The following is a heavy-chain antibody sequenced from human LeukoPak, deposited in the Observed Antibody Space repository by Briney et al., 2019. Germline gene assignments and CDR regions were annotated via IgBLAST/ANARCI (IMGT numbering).Heavy chain of an antibody. CDR1: GFTFSSYD. J-gene: IGHJ6*02. CDR2: IGTAGDT. Sequence: PGGSLRLSCAASGFTFSSYDMHWVRQATGEGLEWVSAIGTAGDTYYPGSVKGRFTISRENAKNSLYLQMNSLRAGDTAVYYCARGPRGYSYGDSTGDYYYYGMDVWGQGTTVTVSS. CDR3: ARGPRGYSYGDSTGDYYYYGMDV. D-gene: IGHD5-18*01. V-gene: IGHV3-13*01.